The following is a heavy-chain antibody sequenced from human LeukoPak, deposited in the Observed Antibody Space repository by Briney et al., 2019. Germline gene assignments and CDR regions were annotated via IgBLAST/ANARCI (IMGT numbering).Heavy chain of an antibody. CDR3: ARREAAGGTRSYWFDP. J-gene: IGHJ5*02. Sequence: PSETLSLTCTVSAGSISSSTYYWGWIRQPPGKGLEWIGNIYYSGSTHYNPSLNSRCTISVDTSKNQFSLRLSSVTAADTAVYYCARREAAGGTRSYWFDPWGQGTLVTVSS. CDR2: IYYSGST. D-gene: IGHD6-13*01. V-gene: IGHV4-39*01. CDR1: AGSISSSTYY.